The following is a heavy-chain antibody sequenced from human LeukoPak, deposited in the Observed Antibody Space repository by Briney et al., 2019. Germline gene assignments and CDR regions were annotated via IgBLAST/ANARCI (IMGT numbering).Heavy chain of an antibody. V-gene: IGHV3-21*01. CDR3: ARFSGNDAFDI. J-gene: IGHJ3*02. CDR1: GFTFSSYS. CDR2: ISSSSSYI. Sequence: GGSLRLSCAASGFTFSSYSMNWVRQAPGKGLEWVSSISSSSSYIYYADSVKGRFTISRDNAKNSLHLQMNSLRAEDTAVYYCARFSGNDAFDIWGQGTMVTVSS. D-gene: IGHD1-26*01.